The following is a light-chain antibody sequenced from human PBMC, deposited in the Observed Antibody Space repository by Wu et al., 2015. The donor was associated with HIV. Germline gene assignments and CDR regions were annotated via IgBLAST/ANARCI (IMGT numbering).Light chain of an antibody. CDR1: QSVSSY. J-gene: IGKJ5*01. CDR3: QQYSSSPIT. Sequence: EIVLTQSPATLSLSPGERATLSCRASQSVSSYLAWYQQKPGQAPRLLIFAASARAADIPDRFSGTGSGTDFTLTISRLDPEDFAVYFCQQYSSSPITFGPGTRLEIK. V-gene: IGKV3-20*01. CDR2: AAS.